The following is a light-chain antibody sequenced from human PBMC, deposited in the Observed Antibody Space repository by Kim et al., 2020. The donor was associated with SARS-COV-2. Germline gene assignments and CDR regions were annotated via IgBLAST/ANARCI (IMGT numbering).Light chain of an antibody. V-gene: IGLV2-14*01. CDR3: SSYTSSSTLWV. CDR2: DVS. Sequence: QSALTQPASVSGSPGQSITISCTGTSSDVGGYNYVSWYQQHPGKAPKLMIYDVSKRPSGVSNRFSGSKSGNTASLTISGLQAEDEADYYCSSYTSSSTLWVFGTGTKVTAL. CDR1: SSDVGGYNY. J-gene: IGLJ1*01.